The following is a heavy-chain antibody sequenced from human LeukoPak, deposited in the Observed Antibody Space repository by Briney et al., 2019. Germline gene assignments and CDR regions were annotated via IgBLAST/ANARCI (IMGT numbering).Heavy chain of an antibody. CDR3: ARDSPIVVVPAATGIYYMDV. V-gene: IGHV1-46*01. Sequence: ASVKVSCKASGYTFTTYYMHWVRQAPGQGLEWMGIINPSGGSTSYAQRFQGRVTMTRDTSTSTVYMELSSLRSEDTAVYYCARDSPIVVVPAATGIYYMDVWGKGTTVTVSS. CDR1: GYTFTTYY. CDR2: INPSGGST. J-gene: IGHJ6*03. D-gene: IGHD2-2*01.